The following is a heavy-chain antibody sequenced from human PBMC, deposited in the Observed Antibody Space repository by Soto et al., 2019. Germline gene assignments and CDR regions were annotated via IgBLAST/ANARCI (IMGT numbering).Heavy chain of an antibody. V-gene: IGHV4-39*01. Sequence: QLQLQESGPGPVKPSGTLSLTCTVSGGAINTNNYYWGWVRQPPGKGLEWIGSVFYDGTTYYSPSPKSRVTISLATSRTPFSLKLNSVTAADTAVYYCARLVVVSPVANVWGQGTLVTVSS. CDR1: GGAINTNNYY. D-gene: IGHD2-2*01. J-gene: IGHJ4*02. CDR3: ARLVVVSPVANV. CDR2: VFYDGTT.